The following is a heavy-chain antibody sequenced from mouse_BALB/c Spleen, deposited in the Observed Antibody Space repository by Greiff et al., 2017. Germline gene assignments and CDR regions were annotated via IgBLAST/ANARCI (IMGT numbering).Heavy chain of an antibody. CDR1: GFTFSSYA. Sequence: EVMLVESGGGLVKPGGSLKLSCAASGFTFSSYAMSWVRQTPEKRLEWVATISSGGSYTYYPDSVKGRFTISRDNAKNTLYLQMSSLRSEDTAMYYCARGRGYGNYAFYYAMDYWGQGTSVTVSS. CDR2: ISSGGSYT. CDR3: ARGRGYGNYAFYYAMDY. J-gene: IGHJ4*01. V-gene: IGHV5-9-1*01. D-gene: IGHD2-10*02.